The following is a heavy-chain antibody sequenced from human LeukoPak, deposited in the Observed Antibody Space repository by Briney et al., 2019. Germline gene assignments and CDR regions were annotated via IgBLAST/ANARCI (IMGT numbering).Heavy chain of an antibody. CDR3: ARGLDWNYYYGIDV. J-gene: IGHJ6*02. Sequence: GGSLRLSCAASGFTVSSNYMSWVRQAPGKGLEWVSVIYSGGSTYYADSVKGRFTISRDNSKNTLYLQMNSLRAEDTAVYYCARGLDWNYYYGIDVWGQGTTVTVSS. D-gene: IGHD3-9*01. CDR2: IYSGGST. V-gene: IGHV3-66*01. CDR1: GFTVSSNY.